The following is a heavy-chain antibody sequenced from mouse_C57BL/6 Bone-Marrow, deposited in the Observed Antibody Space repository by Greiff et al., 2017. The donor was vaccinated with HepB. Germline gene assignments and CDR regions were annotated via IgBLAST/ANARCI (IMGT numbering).Heavy chain of an antibody. J-gene: IGHJ1*03. D-gene: IGHD1-1*01. Sequence: QVQLQQPGAELVRPGSSVKLSCKASGYTFTSYWMDWVKQRPGQGLEWIGNIYPSDSETHYNQKFKDQATLTVDKSSSTAYMQLSSLTSEDSAVYYCAREDTTVDSYWYFDVWGTGTTVTVSS. CDR2: IYPSDSET. CDR1: GYTFTSYW. CDR3: AREDTTVDSYWYFDV. V-gene: IGHV1-61*01.